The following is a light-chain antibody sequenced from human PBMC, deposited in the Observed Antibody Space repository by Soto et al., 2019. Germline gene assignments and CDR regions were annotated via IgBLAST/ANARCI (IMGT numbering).Light chain of an antibody. CDR3: QQSYSSPWT. V-gene: IGKV1-5*01. J-gene: IGKJ1*01. Sequence: DIQMTQSPSTLSGSVGDRVTITCRASQTISSWLAWYQQKPGTAPRLLISRASSVQSGVPPRFSGSGSGRDFTLTISSLRPEDIGTYFCQQSYSSPWTFGPGTRVEI. CDR2: RAS. CDR1: QTISSW.